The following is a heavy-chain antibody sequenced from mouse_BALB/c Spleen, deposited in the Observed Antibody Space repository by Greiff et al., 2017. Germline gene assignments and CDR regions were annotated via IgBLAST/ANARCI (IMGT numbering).Heavy chain of an antibody. CDR3: VHWAFDY. CDR2: IDPANGNT. J-gene: IGHJ2*01. V-gene: IGHV14-3*02. D-gene: IGHD4-1*01. CDR1: GFNIKDTY. Sequence: EVKLMESGAELVKPGASVKLSCTASGFNIKDTYMHWVKQRPEQGLEWIGRIDPANGNTKYDPKFQGKATITADTSSNTAYLQLSSLTSEDTAVYYCVHWAFDYWGQGTTLTVSS.